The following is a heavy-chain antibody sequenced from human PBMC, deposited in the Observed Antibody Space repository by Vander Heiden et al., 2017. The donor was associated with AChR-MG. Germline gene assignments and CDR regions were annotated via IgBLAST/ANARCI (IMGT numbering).Heavy chain of an antibody. D-gene: IGHD7-27*01. V-gene: IGHV1-2*02. J-gene: IGHJ4*02. CDR3: ARDAELTGEGFDY. CDR1: GYPCTGYY. Sequence: QVQLVQSGAEVKKPGASVKVSCKASGYPCTGYYMHWVRQAPGQGLEWMGWINPNSGGTNYAQKFQGRVTMTRDTSISTAYMELSRLRSDDTAVYYCARDAELTGEGFDYWGQGTLVTVSS. CDR2: INPNSGGT.